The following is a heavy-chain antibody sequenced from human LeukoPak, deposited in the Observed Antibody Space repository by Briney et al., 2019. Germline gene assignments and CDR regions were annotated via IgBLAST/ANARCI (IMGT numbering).Heavy chain of an antibody. CDR1: GYIFTSYW. V-gene: IGHV5-51*01. D-gene: IGHD5-18*01. J-gene: IGHJ4*02. CDR3: ARPGRDGGYSYGFDY. CDR2: IYPGDSDT. Sequence: GESLKISCKGSGYIFTSYWIGWVRQMPGKGLEWVGIIYPGDSDTRYSPSFQGQVTISADKSISTAYLQWSSLKASDTAMYYCARPGRDGGYSYGFDYWGQGTLVTVSS.